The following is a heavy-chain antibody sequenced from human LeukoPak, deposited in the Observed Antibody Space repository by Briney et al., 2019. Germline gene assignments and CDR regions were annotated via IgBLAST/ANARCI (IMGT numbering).Heavy chain of an antibody. D-gene: IGHD6-19*01. J-gene: IGHJ4*02. Sequence: ASVKVSCKASGYIFTDYYMHWVRQAPGQELGWMGRINPNSGGTNYAQKFQGRVTMTRDTSISTAYTELSSLRSEDTAVYYCARGLAEEQWLVMGFDYWGQGTLVTVSS. CDR3: ARGLAEEQWLVMGFDY. CDR1: GYIFTDYY. CDR2: INPNSGGT. V-gene: IGHV1/OR15-1*01.